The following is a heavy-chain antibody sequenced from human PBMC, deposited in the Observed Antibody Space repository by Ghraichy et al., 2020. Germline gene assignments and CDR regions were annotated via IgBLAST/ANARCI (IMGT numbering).Heavy chain of an antibody. Sequence: GGSLRLSCAASGFTFSSYSMNWVRQAPGKGLEWVSSISSSSSYIYYADSVKGRFTISRDNAKNSLYLQMNSLRAEDTAVYYCASLRETAVSHVYYYYGMDVWGQGTTVTVSS. D-gene: IGHD6-13*01. V-gene: IGHV3-21*01. J-gene: IGHJ6*02. CDR2: ISSSSSYI. CDR3: ASLRETAVSHVYYYYGMDV. CDR1: GFTFSSYS.